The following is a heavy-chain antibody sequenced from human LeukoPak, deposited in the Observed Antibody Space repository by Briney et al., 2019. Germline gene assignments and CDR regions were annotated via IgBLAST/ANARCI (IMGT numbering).Heavy chain of an antibody. J-gene: IGHJ4*02. CDR2: ISSGGSTL. Sequence: PGGSLRLSCEASGFTFSSYEMNWVRQAPGTGLEWVSYISSGGSTLYYADSVKGRFTISRDNAKNSLYLQMNSLRAEDTAFYYCARVRDGSQDYWGQGTLVTVSS. CDR3: ARVRDGSQDY. D-gene: IGHD5-24*01. V-gene: IGHV3-48*03. CDR1: GFTFSSYE.